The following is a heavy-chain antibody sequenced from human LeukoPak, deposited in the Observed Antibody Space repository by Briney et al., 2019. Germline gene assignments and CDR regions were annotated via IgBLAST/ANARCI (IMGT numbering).Heavy chain of an antibody. CDR2: ISGSGGST. D-gene: IGHD2-2*01. V-gene: IGHV3-23*01. J-gene: IGHJ6*03. CDR3: AKGPGYVPAATPYYMDV. CDR1: GFTFSSYA. Sequence: PGGSLRLSCAASGFTFSSYAMSWVRQAPGKGPEWVSAISGSGGSTYSADSVKGRFTISRDNSKNTLYLQMNSLRAEDTAVYYCAKGPGYVPAATPYYMDVWGKGTTVTISS.